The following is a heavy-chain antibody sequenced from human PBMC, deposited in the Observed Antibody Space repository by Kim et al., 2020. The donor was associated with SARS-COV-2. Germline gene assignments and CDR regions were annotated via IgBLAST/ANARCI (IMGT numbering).Heavy chain of an antibody. J-gene: IGHJ2*01. CDR2: INPNSGGT. CDR1: GYTFTGYY. Sequence: ASVKVSCKASGYTFTGYYMHWVRQAPGQGLEWMGWINPNSGGTNYAQKFQGRVTMTRDTSISTAYMELSRLRSDDTAVYYCARDPRRRSYYDFWSGYYTWYFDLWGRGTLVTVSP. D-gene: IGHD3-3*01. CDR3: ARDPRRRSYYDFWSGYYTWYFDL. V-gene: IGHV1-2*02.